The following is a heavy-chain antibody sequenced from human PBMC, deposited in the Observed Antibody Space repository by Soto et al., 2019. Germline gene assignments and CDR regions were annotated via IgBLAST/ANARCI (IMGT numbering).Heavy chain of an antibody. V-gene: IGHV4-34*01. CDR3: ARDKNYYYAMDV. Sequence: PSETLSLTCAVYGGSFSSYYWSWIRQPPGKGLEWIGEINHSGSTNYNPSLKSRVTISADTSKNQFSLKLSSVTAADTAVFYCARDKNYYYAMDVWGQGTTVTVS. CDR2: INHSGST. J-gene: IGHJ6*02. CDR1: GGSFSSYY.